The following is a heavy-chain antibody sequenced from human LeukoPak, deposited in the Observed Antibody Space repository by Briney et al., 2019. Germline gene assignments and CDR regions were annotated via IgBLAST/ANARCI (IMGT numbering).Heavy chain of an antibody. J-gene: IGHJ4*02. CDR2: IYSGGST. D-gene: IGHD3-22*01. V-gene: IGHV3-66*01. Sequence: GGSLRLSCAASGFTFSSYAMSWVRQAPGKGLEWVSVIYSGGSTYYADSVKGRFTISRDNSKNTLYLQMNSLRAEDTAVYYCARDVLYYYDSSGYSQWGQGTLVTVSS. CDR1: GFTFSSYA. CDR3: ARDVLYYYDSSGYSQ.